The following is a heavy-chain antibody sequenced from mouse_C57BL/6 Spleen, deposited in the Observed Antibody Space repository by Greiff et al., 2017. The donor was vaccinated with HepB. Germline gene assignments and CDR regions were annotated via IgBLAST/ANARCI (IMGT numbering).Heavy chain of an antibody. J-gene: IGHJ2*01. CDR2: ISDGGSYT. CDR3: ASSSGYFDY. V-gene: IGHV5-4*03. D-gene: IGHD3-2*02. CDR1: GFTFSSYA. Sequence: EVNLVESGGGLVKPGGSLKLSCAASGFTFSSYAMSWVRQTPEKRLEWVATISDGGSYTYYPDNVKGRFTISRDNAKNNLYLQMSHLKSEDTAMYYCASSSGYFDYWGQGTTLTVSS.